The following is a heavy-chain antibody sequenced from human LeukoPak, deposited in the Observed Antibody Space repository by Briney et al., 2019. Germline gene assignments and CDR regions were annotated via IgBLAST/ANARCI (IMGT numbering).Heavy chain of an antibody. CDR3: ARVKSYYYDTSDKDAFDI. Sequence: ASVKVSCKASVYTFTGYYVHWGRQAPGQGLWWRGIINLRGGSTSYTQKFQGRVTMTRDTSTSTVYMELSSLRSEDTAVYYCARVKSYYYDTSDKDAFDIWGQGTMVTVSS. V-gene: IGHV1-46*01. CDR1: VYTFTGYY. J-gene: IGHJ3*02. D-gene: IGHD3-22*01. CDR2: INLRGGST.